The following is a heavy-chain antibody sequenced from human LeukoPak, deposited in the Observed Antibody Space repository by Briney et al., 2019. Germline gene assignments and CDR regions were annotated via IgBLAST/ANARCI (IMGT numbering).Heavy chain of an antibody. CDR2: INAGNGNT. V-gene: IGHV1-3*01. D-gene: IGHD6-13*01. CDR1: GYTFINYA. Sequence: ASVKVSCTASGYTFINYAINWGRQAPGQRPEWIGWINAGNGNTKYSQKFQGRVTITRDTSASTAYMELSSLTSEDTGIYYCARGPRAAADDYWGQGTLVTVSS. J-gene: IGHJ4*02. CDR3: ARGPRAAADDY.